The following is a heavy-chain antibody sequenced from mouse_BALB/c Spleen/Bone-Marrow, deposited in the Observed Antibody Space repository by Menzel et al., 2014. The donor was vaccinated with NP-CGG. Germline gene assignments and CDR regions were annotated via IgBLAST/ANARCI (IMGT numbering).Heavy chain of an antibody. D-gene: IGHD2-1*01. CDR1: GYSFTGYF. J-gene: IGHJ2*01. CDR2: INPYNGDT. Sequence: VQLKESGPELVKPGASVKISCKASGYSFTGYFMNRVKQSHGKSLEWIGRINPYNGDTFYNQRFKGKATLTVDKSSSTARMELLSLTSEDSVVYYCGREIYYGNPDYWGQGTTLTVSS. CDR3: GREIYYGNPDY. V-gene: IGHV1-37*01.